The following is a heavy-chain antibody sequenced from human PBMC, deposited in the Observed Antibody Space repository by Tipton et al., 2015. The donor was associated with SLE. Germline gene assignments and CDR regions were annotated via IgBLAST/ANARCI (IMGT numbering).Heavy chain of an antibody. J-gene: IGHJ4*02. CDR2: IYSGGST. D-gene: IGHD3-22*01. CDR3: AKDVEWLLLHYFDY. Sequence: SLRLSCAASGFTVSSNYMSWVRQAPGKGLEWVSVIYSGGSTYYADSVKGRFTISRDNSKNTLYLQMNSLRAEDTAVYYCAKDVEWLLLHYFDYWGQGTLVTVSS. CDR1: GFTVSSNY. V-gene: IGHV3-66*02.